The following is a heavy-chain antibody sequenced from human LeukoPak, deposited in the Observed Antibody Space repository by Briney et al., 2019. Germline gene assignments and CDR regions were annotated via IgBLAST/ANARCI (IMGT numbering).Heavy chain of an antibody. CDR3: ARAPIAAAIVFDY. V-gene: IGHV4-30-2*01. CDR2: IYHSGST. CDR1: GGSISSGGHY. J-gene: IGHJ4*02. D-gene: IGHD6-13*01. Sequence: SETLSLTCTVSGGSISSGGHYWSWIRQPPGKGLERIGYIYHSGSTYYNPSLKSRVTISVDRSKNQFSLKLYSVTAADTAVYYCARAPIAAAIVFDYWGQGTLVTVSS.